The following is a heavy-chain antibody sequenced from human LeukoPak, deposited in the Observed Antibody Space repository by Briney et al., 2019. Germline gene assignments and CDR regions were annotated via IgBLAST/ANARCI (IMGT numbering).Heavy chain of an antibody. CDR3: ARVLTGSNRQLDC. V-gene: IGHV3-48*03. Sequence: GGSLRLSCAASGFTFSSYEMNWVRQAPGKGLEWVSYISSSGSTIYYADSVKGRFTISRDNAKNSLYLQMNSLRAEDTAVYFCARVLTGSNRQLDCWGQGTLVTVSS. CDR1: GFTFSSYE. J-gene: IGHJ4*02. CDR2: ISSSGSTI. D-gene: IGHD3-9*01.